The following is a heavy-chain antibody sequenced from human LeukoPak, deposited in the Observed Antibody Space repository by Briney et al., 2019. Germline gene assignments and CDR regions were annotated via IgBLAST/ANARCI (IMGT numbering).Heavy chain of an antibody. CDR3: ARGSEIAAAGTGFYFDY. CDR2: INHSGGT. V-gene: IGHV4-34*01. Sequence: KPSETLSLTCAVYGGSFSGYHWSWIRQPPGKGLEWIGEINHSGGTIYNPSLKTVVAISVDTSKNQFSLRLRSVTAADTALYYCARGSEIAAAGTGFYFDYWGRGTLVTVSS. J-gene: IGHJ4*02. D-gene: IGHD6-13*01. CDR1: GGSFSGYH.